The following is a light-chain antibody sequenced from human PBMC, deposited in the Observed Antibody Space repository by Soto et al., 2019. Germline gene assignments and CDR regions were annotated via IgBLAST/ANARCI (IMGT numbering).Light chain of an antibody. CDR2: KAS. CDR1: QSISLW. Sequence: DIQMTQSPSTLSAFVGDRVTITCRASQSISLWLAWYQQKPGKAPRLLIYKASTLKSGVPSRFSGSGSGTEFTLTISSLQPDDFATYYCQHYNSCSEAFGQGTKVDIK. CDR3: QHYNSCSEA. V-gene: IGKV1-5*03. J-gene: IGKJ1*01.